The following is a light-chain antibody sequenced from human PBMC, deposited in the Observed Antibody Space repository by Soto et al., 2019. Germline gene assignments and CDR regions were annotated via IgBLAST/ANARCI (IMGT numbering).Light chain of an antibody. CDR3: TSDTSSFTRGV. CDR1: SSDVGGYNY. Sequence: QSALTQPASVSGSPGQSITISCTGTSSDVGGYNYVSWYQQHPGKAPKLMIYDVSSRPSGVSNRFSGSKSGNTASLTISGLQAEDEADYYCTSDTSSFTRGVFGGGTKLTVL. J-gene: IGLJ2*01. V-gene: IGLV2-14*03. CDR2: DVS.